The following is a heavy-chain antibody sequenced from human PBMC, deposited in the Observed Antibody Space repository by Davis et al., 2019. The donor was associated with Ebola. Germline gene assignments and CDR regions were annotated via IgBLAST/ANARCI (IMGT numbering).Heavy chain of an antibody. Sequence: GESLKISCNGSGYSFTSYWISWVRQMPGKGLEWMGRIDPSDSYTNYSPSFQGHVTISADKSISTAYLQWSSLKASGTAMYYCARPPPHYYDTSGYYSFGYWGQGTLVTVSS. J-gene: IGHJ4*02. CDR1: GYSFTSYW. V-gene: IGHV5-10-1*01. CDR3: ARPPPHYYDTSGYYSFGY. CDR2: IDPSDSYT. D-gene: IGHD3-22*01.